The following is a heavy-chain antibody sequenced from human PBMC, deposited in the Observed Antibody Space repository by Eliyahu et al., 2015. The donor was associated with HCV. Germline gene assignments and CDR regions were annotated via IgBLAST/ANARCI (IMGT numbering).Heavy chain of an antibody. Sequence: QVQLQQSGPGLVKPSQTLSXFCVISGDSVXSNSAAWNWIXQSPSRGLEWLGRTYYRSKWYNNYAVSVKSRITINPDTSKNQFSLQLNSVTPEDTAVYYCARESTLSPFSSSWTGIYYFDYWGQGTLVTVSS. CDR2: TYYRSKWYN. J-gene: IGHJ4*02. CDR3: ARESTLSPFSSSWTGIYYFDY. V-gene: IGHV6-1*01. D-gene: IGHD6-13*01. CDR1: GDSVXSNSAA.